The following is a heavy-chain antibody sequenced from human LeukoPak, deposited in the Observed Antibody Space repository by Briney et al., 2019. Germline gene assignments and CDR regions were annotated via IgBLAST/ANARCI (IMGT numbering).Heavy chain of an antibody. CDR2: IYTSGST. CDR1: GGSISSGSYY. D-gene: IGHD3-10*01. Sequence: SQTLSLTCTVSGGSISSGSYYWSWIRQPAGKGLEWIGRIYTSGSTNYNPSLKSRVTISVDTSKNQFSLKLSSVTAADTAVYYCARGLLWSYWGQGTLVTVSS. J-gene: IGHJ4*02. CDR3: ARGLLWSY. V-gene: IGHV4-61*02.